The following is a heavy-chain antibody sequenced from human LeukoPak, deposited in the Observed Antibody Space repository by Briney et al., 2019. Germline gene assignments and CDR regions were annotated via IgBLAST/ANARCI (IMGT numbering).Heavy chain of an antibody. CDR2: INHSGST. J-gene: IGHJ4*02. CDR3: ARGHGSGSSIKEETFDY. CDR1: GGSFSGYY. D-gene: IGHD3-10*01. V-gene: IGHV4-34*01. Sequence: SETLSLTCAVYGGSFSGYYWSWIRQPPGKGLEWIGEINHSGSTNYNPSLKSRVTISVDTSKNEFSLKLSSVTAADTAVYYCARGHGSGSSIKEETFDYWGQGTLVTVSS.